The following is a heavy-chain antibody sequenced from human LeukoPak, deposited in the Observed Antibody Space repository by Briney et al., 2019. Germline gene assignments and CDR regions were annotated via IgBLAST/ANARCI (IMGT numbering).Heavy chain of an antibody. V-gene: IGHV6-1*01. CDR3: ARGQQQPTRWFDP. CDR2: TYYRSKWYN. J-gene: IGHJ5*02. CDR1: GHSVSSNSAA. Sequence: SQPVSLTCGICGHSVSSNSAAWQWIRQSRSRGLEWLGRTYYRSKWYNDYAVSVKSRITINPDTSKNQFSLQLNSVTPEDTVVYYCARGQQQPTRWFDPWGQGTLVTVSS. D-gene: IGHD6-13*01.